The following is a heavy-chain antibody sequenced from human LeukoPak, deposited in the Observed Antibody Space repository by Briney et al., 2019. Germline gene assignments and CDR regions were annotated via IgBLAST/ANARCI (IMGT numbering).Heavy chain of an antibody. V-gene: IGHV3-33*01. CDR1: GFTFSSYG. D-gene: IGHD5-24*01. Sequence: PGRSLRLSCAACGFTFSSYGMHWVRQAPGKGLEWVAVIWYDGSNKYYADSVKGRFTISRDISKNTLYLQMNSLRAEDTAVYYCARDGGSGWLQPDYWGQGTLVTVSS. CDR3: ARDGGSGWLQPDY. CDR2: IWYDGSNK. J-gene: IGHJ4*02.